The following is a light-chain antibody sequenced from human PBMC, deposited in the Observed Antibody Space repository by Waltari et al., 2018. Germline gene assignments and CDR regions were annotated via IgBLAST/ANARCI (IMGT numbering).Light chain of an antibody. CDR2: EVR. Sequence: QSALTQPASVSGSPGQSITISCTGTSSDVGGYNYVSWYQQHPGKAPKLMIYEVRKRPSGVSNRFSGSKSGNPASLTISGLQAEDEADYYCSSYTSSTVVFGGGTKLTVL. CDR1: SSDVGGYNY. V-gene: IGLV2-14*01. J-gene: IGLJ2*01. CDR3: SSYTSSTVV.